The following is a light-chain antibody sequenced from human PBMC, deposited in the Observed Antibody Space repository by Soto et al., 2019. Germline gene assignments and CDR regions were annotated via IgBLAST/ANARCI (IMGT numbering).Light chain of an antibody. CDR1: SSDVGSYNL. J-gene: IGLJ2*01. Sequence: QSVLTQPDSVSGSPGQSITISCTGTSSDVGSYNLVSWYQQHPGKAPKLMIYEGSKRPSGVSNRFSGSKSGNTASLTISGLQAEDEADYYCCSYAGSSTVFGGGTKLTVL. CDR3: CSYAGSSTV. CDR2: EGS. V-gene: IGLV2-23*01.